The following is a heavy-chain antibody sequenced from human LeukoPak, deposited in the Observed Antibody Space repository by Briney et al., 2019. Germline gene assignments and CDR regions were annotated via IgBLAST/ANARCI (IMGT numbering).Heavy chain of an antibody. J-gene: IGHJ4*02. CDR2: IYSGGST. CDR1: GFTVSSNY. CDR3: ARVGYSYGYFYYFDY. Sequence: GGSLRLSCAASGFTVSSNYMSWVRQAPGKGLEWVSVIYSGGSTYYADSVKGRFTISRDNSKNTLYLQMNSLRAEDTPVYYCARVGYSYGYFYYFDYWGQGTLVTVSS. V-gene: IGHV3-53*01. D-gene: IGHD5-18*01.